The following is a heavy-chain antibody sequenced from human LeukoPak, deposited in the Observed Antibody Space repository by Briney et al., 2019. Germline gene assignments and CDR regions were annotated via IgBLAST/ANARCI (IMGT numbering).Heavy chain of an antibody. CDR3: AIVSDALIAGTVYYYYYMDV. V-gene: IGHV3-48*03. Sequence: GGSLRLSCAASGFTFSSYEMNWVRQAPGKGLEWVSYISSRGSTIYYADSVKGRFTISRDNAKNSLYLQMNSLRAEDTAVYYCAIVSDALIAGTVYYYYYMDVWGKGTTVTISS. CDR1: GFTFSSYE. D-gene: IGHD6-13*01. CDR2: ISSRGSTI. J-gene: IGHJ6*03.